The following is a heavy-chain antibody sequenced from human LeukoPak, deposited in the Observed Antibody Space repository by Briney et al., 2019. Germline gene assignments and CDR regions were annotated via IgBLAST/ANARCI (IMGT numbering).Heavy chain of an antibody. CDR1: GFTVSTNS. CDR3: AKGVAARIFNWFDP. D-gene: IGHD6-6*01. Sequence: GGSLRLSCTVSGFTVSTNSMSWVRQAPGKGLEWVSFIYSDNTHYSDSVKGRFTISRDNSKNTLYLQMNSLRAEDTPVYYCAKGVAARIFNWFDPWGQGTLVTVSS. V-gene: IGHV3-53*01. CDR2: IYSDNT. J-gene: IGHJ5*02.